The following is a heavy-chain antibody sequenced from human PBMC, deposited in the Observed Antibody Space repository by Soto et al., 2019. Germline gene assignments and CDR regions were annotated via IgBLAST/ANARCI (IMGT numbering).Heavy chain of an antibody. Sequence: GGSLSLSCAASGFTFSSYEMNWVRQAPGKGLEWVSYISSSGSTIYYADSVKGRFTITRDNAKNSLYLQMNSLRAEDTAVYYCARDPLVESSSWYRYGMDVWGQGTTVTVSS. D-gene: IGHD6-13*01. J-gene: IGHJ6*02. CDR2: ISSSGSTI. V-gene: IGHV3-48*03. CDR1: GFTFSSYE. CDR3: ARDPLVESSSWYRYGMDV.